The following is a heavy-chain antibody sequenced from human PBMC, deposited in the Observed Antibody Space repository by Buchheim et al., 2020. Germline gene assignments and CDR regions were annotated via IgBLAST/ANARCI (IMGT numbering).Heavy chain of an antibody. CDR2: IYHSGST. CDR1: GGSISSSNW. V-gene: IGHV4-4*02. J-gene: IGHJ6*03. CDR3: ARHYMLEYSKKYYYYYYYMDV. Sequence: QVQLQESGPGLVKPSGTLSLTCAVSGGSISSSNWWSWVRQPPGKGLEWIGEIYHSGSTNYNPSLKSRVTISVDKSKNQFSLKLSSVTAADTAVYYCARHYMLEYSKKYYYYYYYMDVWGKGTT. D-gene: IGHD6-6*01.